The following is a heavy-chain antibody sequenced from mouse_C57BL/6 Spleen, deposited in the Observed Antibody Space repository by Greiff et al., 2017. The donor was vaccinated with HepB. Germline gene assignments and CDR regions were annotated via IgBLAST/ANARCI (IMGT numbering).Heavy chain of an antibody. V-gene: IGHV3-6*01. CDR3: ARGANWDPFAY. Sequence: DVQLQESGPGLVKPSQSLSLTCSVTGYSITSGYYWNWIRQFPGNKLEWMGYISYDGSNNYNPYLKNRISITRDTSNNQFFLKLNSVTTEDTATYYCARGANWDPFAYWGQGTLVTVSA. J-gene: IGHJ3*01. CDR2: ISYDGSN. CDR1: GYSITSGYY. D-gene: IGHD4-1*01.